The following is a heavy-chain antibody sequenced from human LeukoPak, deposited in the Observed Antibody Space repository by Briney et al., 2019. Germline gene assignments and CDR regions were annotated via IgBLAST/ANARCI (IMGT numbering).Heavy chain of an antibody. CDR3: ARDWGTAAAAGYFDY. CDR1: GYTFTSYG. V-gene: IGHV1-18*01. J-gene: IGHJ4*02. Sequence: GASVKVSCKASGYTFTSYGISWVRQAPGQGLEWMGWISAYNGNTNYAQKLQGRVTMTTDTSTSTAYMELRSLRSDDTAVYYCARDWGTAAAAGYFDYWGQGTLVTVSS. D-gene: IGHD6-13*01. CDR2: ISAYNGNT.